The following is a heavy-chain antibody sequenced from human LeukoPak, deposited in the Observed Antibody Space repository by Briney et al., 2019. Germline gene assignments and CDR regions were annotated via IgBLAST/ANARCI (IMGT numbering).Heavy chain of an antibody. CDR3: ARVGDTAMVTGWFDP. Sequence: ASVKVSCKASGYTFTGYYLHWVRQAPGQGLEWMGCVNPNSGDTNYARKFQGSVTMTRDTSISTAYMELSRLRSDDTAVYYCARVGDTAMVTGWFDPWGQGTLVTVSS. V-gene: IGHV1-2*02. J-gene: IGHJ5*02. CDR2: VNPNSGDT. CDR1: GYTFTGYY. D-gene: IGHD5-18*01.